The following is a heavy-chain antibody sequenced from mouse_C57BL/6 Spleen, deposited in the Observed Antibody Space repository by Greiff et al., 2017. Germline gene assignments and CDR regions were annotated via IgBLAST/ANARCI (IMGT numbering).Heavy chain of an antibody. CDR3: AAGLRRDYAMDY. V-gene: IGHV1-59*01. CDR2: IDPSDSYT. D-gene: IGHD2-4*01. CDR1: GYTFTSYW. Sequence: QVQLKQPGAELVRPGTSVKLSCKASGYTFTSYWMHWVKQRPGQGLEWIGVIDPSDSYTNYNQKFKGKATLTVDTSSSTAYMQLSSLTSEDSAVYYCAAGLRRDYAMDYWGQGTSVTVSS. J-gene: IGHJ4*01.